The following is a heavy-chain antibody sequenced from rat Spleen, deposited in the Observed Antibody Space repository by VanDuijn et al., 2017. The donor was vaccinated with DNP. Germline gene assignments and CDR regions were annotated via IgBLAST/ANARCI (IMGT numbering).Heavy chain of an antibody. CDR3: AIQLGVFDY. D-gene: IGHD5-1*01. Sequence: EVQLQESGPGLVKPSQSLSLTCSVTGYSITSNHKWSWIRKFPGNELEWMGYINNAGSTAYNPSLKSRFSITRDTSKNQFFLQVNSVRNEDTATYYCAIQLGVFDYWGQGVMVIVSS. J-gene: IGHJ2*01. CDR1: GYSITSNHK. V-gene: IGHV3-3*01. CDR2: INNAGST.